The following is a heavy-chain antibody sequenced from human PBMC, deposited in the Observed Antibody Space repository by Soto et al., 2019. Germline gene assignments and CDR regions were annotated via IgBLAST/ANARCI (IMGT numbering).Heavy chain of an antibody. V-gene: IGHV3-23*01. D-gene: IGHD2-15*01. CDR3: ARGKDPIDY. CDR2: ISASGRST. J-gene: IGHJ4*02. CDR1: GFSFSSYA. Sequence: EAQLLESGGGLVQPGGSLRLSCAASGFSFSSYAMSWVRQAPGKGLEWVSDISASGRSTKNADSVKGRFTISRDNSKNTLYLQMNTLRADDTAVYYCARGKDPIDYWGQGTLVTVSS.